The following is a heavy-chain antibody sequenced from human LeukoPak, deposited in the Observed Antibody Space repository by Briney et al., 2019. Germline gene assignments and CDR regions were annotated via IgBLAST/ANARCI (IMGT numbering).Heavy chain of an antibody. CDR2: IYYSVST. CDR3: ARVQLSNNYFDY. D-gene: IGHD3-16*02. V-gene: IGHV4-59*01. J-gene: IGHJ4*02. Sequence: PSETLSLTCTVSGDSISRYYWSWLRQPPGKGLEGIGYIYYSVSTSYNPSLTSRVTISADTSKNQFSLRLSSVTAADTAVYYCARVQLSNNYFDYWGRGTLVTVSS. CDR1: GDSISRYY.